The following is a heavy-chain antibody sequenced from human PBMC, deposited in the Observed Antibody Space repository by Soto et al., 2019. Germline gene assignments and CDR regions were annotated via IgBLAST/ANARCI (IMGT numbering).Heavy chain of an antibody. V-gene: IGHV4-59*11. CDR1: GGSISRHY. J-gene: IGHJ5*02. D-gene: IGHD3-10*02. Sequence: AETLPLSCTVAGGSISRHYWRRLRQTPGKGLEWIGYIYYSGSTNYNPSLKSRVTISVDTSKNQFSLKLSSVTAADTAVYYCARTLFGSGIWSDPWGQGTLVTVSS. CDR3: ARTLFGSGIWSDP. CDR2: IYYSGST.